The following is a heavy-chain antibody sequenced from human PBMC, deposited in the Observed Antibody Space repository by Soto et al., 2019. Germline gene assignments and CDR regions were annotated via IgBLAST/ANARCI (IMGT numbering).Heavy chain of an antibody. CDR1: GGTFRSYA. V-gene: IGHV1-69*01. CDR2: IIPIFGTA. J-gene: IGHJ5*02. D-gene: IGHD2-2*01. Sequence: QVQLVQSGAEVKKPGSSVKVSCKASGGTFRSYAISWVRQAPGQGLEWMGGIIPIFGTANYAQKFQGRVTITADESTSTAYMELSSLRSEDTAVYYCVYVVVPAAGNWFDPWGQGTLVTVSS. CDR3: VYVVVPAAGNWFDP.